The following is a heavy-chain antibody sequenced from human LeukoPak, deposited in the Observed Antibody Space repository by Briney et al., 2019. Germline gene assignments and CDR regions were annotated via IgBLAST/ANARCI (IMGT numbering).Heavy chain of an antibody. CDR1: GGSFSGYY. D-gene: IGHD3-10*01. CDR3: ASKTYYYGSGSYYRY. CDR2: INHSGST. Sequence: PSETLSLTCAVYGGSFSGYYWSWIRQPPGKGLEWIGEINHSGSTNYNPSLKSRVTISVDTSKNQFSLKLSSVTAADTAAYYCASKTYYYGSGSYYRYWGQGTLVTVSS. V-gene: IGHV4-34*01. J-gene: IGHJ4*02.